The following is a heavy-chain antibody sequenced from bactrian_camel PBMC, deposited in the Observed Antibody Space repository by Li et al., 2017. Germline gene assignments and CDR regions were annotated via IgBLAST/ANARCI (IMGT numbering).Heavy chain of an antibody. CDR2: ICSDGLS. D-gene: IGHD3*01. Sequence: VQLVESGGGSVQAGGSLRLSCVGSGYTTSTYCMGWSRQNGDNEREGVAGICSDGLSTVHYSLKGRFTISQDNAKNTVTLQMNSLKPEDTAVYSCATVLQGTLCRWENFGYWGQGTQVTVS. J-gene: IGHJ6*01. CDR1: GYTTSTYC. V-gene: IGHV3S9*01. CDR3: ATVLQGTLCRWENFGY.